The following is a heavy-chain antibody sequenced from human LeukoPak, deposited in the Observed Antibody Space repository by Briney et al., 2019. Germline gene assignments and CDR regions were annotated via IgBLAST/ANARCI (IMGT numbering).Heavy chain of an antibody. V-gene: IGHV3-9*01. J-gene: IGHJ4*02. CDR1: GFAFDDYA. D-gene: IGHD6-19*01. CDR3: TKGVVEYSIGYYFDY. CDR2: ISWKSANV. Sequence: SLRLSCAASGFAFDDYAMHWVRQVPGKGLEWLSGISWKSANVGYADSVKGRFTISRDNARNSLYLQMNSLRPEDTALYFCTKGVVEYSIGYYFDYWGQGTLVTVSS.